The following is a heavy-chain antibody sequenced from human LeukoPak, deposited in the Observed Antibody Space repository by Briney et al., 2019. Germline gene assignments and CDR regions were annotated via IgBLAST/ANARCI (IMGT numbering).Heavy chain of an antibody. CDR3: ARGSADYDILSFDP. V-gene: IGHV1-18*01. J-gene: IGHJ5*02. CDR1: GYTFTSYG. D-gene: IGHD3-9*01. Sequence: ASVKVSCKASGYTFTSYGISWVRQAPGQGHEWMGWISAYNGNTNYAQKLQGRVTMTTDTSTSTAYMELRSLRSDDTAVYYCARGSADYDILSFDPWGQGTLVTVSS. CDR2: ISAYNGNT.